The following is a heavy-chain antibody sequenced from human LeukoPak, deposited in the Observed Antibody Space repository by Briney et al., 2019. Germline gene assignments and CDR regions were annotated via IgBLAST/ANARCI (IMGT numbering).Heavy chain of an antibody. CDR3: ARGYSSGWLGY. D-gene: IGHD6-19*01. J-gene: IGHJ4*02. V-gene: IGHV4-59*01. CDR2: IYYSGST. Sequence: SETLSLTCTVSGGSISSYYWTWIRQPPGKGLEWIGYIYYSGSTSYNPSLKSRVSISVDTSKNQFSLKLTSVTAADTAVYYCARGYSSGWLGYWGQGTLVTVSS. CDR1: GGSISSYY.